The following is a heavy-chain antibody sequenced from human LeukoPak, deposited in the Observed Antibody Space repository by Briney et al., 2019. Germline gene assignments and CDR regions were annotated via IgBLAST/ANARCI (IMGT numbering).Heavy chain of an antibody. CDR2: ISAYKGNT. CDR3: AHSGSYSAFDI. CDR1: GYTFSDYG. V-gene: IGHV1-18*01. D-gene: IGHD1-26*01. Sequence: ASVKISCKASGYTFSDYGISWVRQAPGQGVEWMGWISAYKGNTNYAQKLQGRVAMTTDTSTSTAYMQLRSLRSDDTAVYYCAHSGSYSAFDIWGQGTMVTVSS. J-gene: IGHJ3*02.